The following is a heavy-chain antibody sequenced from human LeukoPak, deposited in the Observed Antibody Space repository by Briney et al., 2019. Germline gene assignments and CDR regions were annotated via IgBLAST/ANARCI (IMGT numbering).Heavy chain of an antibody. V-gene: IGHV5-51*01. CDR1: GYSFTSYW. J-gene: IGHJ6*02. D-gene: IGHD3-10*01. CDR3: ARQVYSYGSGSYYYGMDV. Sequence: GESLKISCKGSGYSFTSYWIGWVRQMPGKGLEWMGIIYPGDSDTRYSPSFQGQVTISADKSISTAYLQWSSLKASDTAMYYCARQVYSYGSGSYYYGMDVWGQGTTVTVSS. CDR2: IYPGDSDT.